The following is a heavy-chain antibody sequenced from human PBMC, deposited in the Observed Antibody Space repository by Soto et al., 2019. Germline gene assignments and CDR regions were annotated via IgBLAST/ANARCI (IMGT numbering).Heavy chain of an antibody. D-gene: IGHD3-3*01. CDR3: ARDSDFLREGDYLDY. J-gene: IGHJ4*02. CDR2: IWYDGTNE. Sequence: QVQLVESGGGVVQPGRSLRLSCAASGFTFRSYGMHWVRQAPGKGLEWVAVIWYDGTNEFYADSVKGRFTISRDNAKNTLYLQMNRLRVEDTAVYYCARDSDFLREGDYLDYWGQGTLVIVSS. CDR1: GFTFRSYG. V-gene: IGHV3-33*01.